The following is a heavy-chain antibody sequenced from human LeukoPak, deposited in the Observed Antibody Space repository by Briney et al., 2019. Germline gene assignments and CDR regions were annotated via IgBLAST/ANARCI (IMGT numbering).Heavy chain of an antibody. CDR3: ARGGGDFDY. CDR2: IYYSGST. Sequence: PSETLSLTCTVSGDSISSYYWSWIRQPPGKGLEWIGYIYYSGSTNYNPSLKSRVTISVDTSKNQFSLKLSSVTAADTAVYYCARGGGDFDYWGQGTLVTVSS. V-gene: IGHV4-59*01. CDR1: GDSISSYY. J-gene: IGHJ4*02. D-gene: IGHD3-10*01.